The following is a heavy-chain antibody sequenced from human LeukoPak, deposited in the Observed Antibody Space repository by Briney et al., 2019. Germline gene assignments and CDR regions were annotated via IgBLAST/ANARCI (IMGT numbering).Heavy chain of an antibody. Sequence: PGGSLRLSCAASGFTFSSYGMHWVRQAPGKGLEWVAVIWYDGSNKYYADSVKGRFTISRDNSKNTLYLQMNSLRAEDTAVYYCARDFFRGLTGTTDYFDYWGQGTLVTVSS. V-gene: IGHV3-33*01. J-gene: IGHJ4*02. D-gene: IGHD1-20*01. CDR1: GFTFSSYG. CDR3: ARDFFRGLTGTTDYFDY. CDR2: IWYDGSNK.